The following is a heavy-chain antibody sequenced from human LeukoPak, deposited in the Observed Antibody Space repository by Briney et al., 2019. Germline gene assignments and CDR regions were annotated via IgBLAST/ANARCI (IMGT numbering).Heavy chain of an antibody. J-gene: IGHJ4*02. CDR1: GFTFSSYG. CDR3: ARAGGSGYAMDDY. CDR2: IWYDGTNK. Sequence: GGSLTLSCAASGFTFSSYGMHCVRQAPGKGLEWVANIWYDGTNKYYADSVKGRFTISRDKSKNTVYLQMNSLRVEDTAAYYCARAGGSGYAMDDYWGQGTLVTVSS. D-gene: IGHD5-12*01. V-gene: IGHV3-33*01.